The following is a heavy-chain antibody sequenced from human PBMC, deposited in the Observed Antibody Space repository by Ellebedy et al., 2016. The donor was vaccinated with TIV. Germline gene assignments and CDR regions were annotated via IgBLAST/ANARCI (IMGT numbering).Heavy chain of an antibody. D-gene: IGHD6-19*01. CDR3: ARDWDTSGWYEGGFEF. J-gene: IGHJ4*02. CDR2: ISPGKGRT. CDR1: GYSFSSYG. Sequence: AASVKVSCKASGYSFSSYGLSWMRQAPGQGLEWMGWISPGKGRTYYAEKFRGRLTMTTDTSTSIVYMELGSLKSDDSAVYYCARDWDTSGWYEGGFEFWGQGTLVNVSS. V-gene: IGHV1-18*04.